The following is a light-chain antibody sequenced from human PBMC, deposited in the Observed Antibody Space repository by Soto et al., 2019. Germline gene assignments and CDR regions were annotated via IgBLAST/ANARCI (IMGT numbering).Light chain of an antibody. J-gene: IGLJ2*01. CDR3: SSSTNSVL. V-gene: IGLV2-23*01. CDR1: TSDVGSYNL. CDR2: EDS. Sequence: QSALTQPASVSGSPGQSITISCTGTTSDVGSYNLVSWYQQYPGKAPKLIIHEDSKRPSGVSNRFSGSKSGNTASLTISGLQAEDVADYYCSSSTNSVLFGGGTKLTVL.